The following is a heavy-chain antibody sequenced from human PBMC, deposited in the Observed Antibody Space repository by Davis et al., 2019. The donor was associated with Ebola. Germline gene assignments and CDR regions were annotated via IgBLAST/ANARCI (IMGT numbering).Heavy chain of an antibody. J-gene: IGHJ4*02. CDR3: VKGIGGWSDGMDY. CDR2: IVGSGGTT. V-gene: IGHV3-23*01. D-gene: IGHD2-15*01. Sequence: GESLKISCTASGFTFSSYAMSWVRQAPGKGLEWVSCIVGSGGTTSYADSVKGRFTISRDNSKNTVYLQMNSLSAEDTAVYYCVKGIGGWSDGMDYWGQGTLVTVSS. CDR1: GFTFSSYA.